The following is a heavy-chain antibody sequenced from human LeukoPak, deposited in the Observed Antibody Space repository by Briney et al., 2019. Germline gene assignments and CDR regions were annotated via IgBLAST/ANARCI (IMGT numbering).Heavy chain of an antibody. V-gene: IGHV4-39*07. Sequence: PSETLSLTCTVSGGSISSSSYYWGWIRQPPGKGLEWIVSIYDSGSTYYNASLKSRVTISLDTSKNQFSLRLSSVTAADTAVYYCGRRALRCSGGSCHDYWGQGTLVTVSS. CDR3: GRRALRCSGGSCHDY. J-gene: IGHJ4*02. CDR2: IYDSGST. CDR1: GGSISSSSYY. D-gene: IGHD2-15*01.